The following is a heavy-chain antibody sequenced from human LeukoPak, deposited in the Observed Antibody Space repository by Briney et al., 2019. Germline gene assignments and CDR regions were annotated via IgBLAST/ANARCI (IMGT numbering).Heavy chain of an antibody. D-gene: IGHD5-24*01. Sequence: GGSLRLSCAASGFTFDDYAMHWVRQAPGKGLEWVSGISWNSGSIGYADSVKGRLTISRDNAKNSLYLQMNSLRAEDTALYYCAKDTHRDYYYGMDVWGHGTTVTVSS. V-gene: IGHV3-9*01. CDR2: ISWNSGSI. J-gene: IGHJ6*02. CDR1: GFTFDDYA. CDR3: AKDTHRDYYYGMDV.